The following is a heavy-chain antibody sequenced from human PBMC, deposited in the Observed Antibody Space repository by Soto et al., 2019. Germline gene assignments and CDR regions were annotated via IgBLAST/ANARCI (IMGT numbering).Heavy chain of an antibody. CDR2: IYYSGST. D-gene: IGHD6-13*01. V-gene: IGHV4-31*03. Sequence: SETLSLTCTVSGGSISSGGYYWSWIRQHPGKGLEWIGYIYYSGSTYYNPSLKSRVTITRDTSASTAYMELSSLRSEDTAAYYCARPGKSYEQQLVPGGRYFDYWGQGTLVTVSS. CDR3: ARPGKSYEQQLVPGGRYFDY. J-gene: IGHJ4*02. CDR1: GGSISSGGYY.